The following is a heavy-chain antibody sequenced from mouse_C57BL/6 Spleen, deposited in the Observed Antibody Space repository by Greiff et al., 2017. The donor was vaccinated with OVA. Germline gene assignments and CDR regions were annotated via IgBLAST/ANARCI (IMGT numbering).Heavy chain of an antibody. D-gene: IGHD2-5*01. CDR2: IYPGSGST. J-gene: IGHJ4*01. CDR3: ARYSNYDAMDY. Sequence: VQLQQSGAELVKPGASVKMSCKASGYTFTSYWITWVKQRPGQGLEWIGDIYPGSGSTNYNEKFKSKATLTVDTSSSTAYMQLSSLTSEDSAVYYCARYSNYDAMDYWGQGTSVTVSS. CDR1: GYTFTSYW. V-gene: IGHV1-55*01.